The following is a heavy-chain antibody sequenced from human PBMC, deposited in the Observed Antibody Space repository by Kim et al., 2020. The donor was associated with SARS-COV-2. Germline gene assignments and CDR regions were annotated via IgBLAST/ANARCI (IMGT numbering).Heavy chain of an antibody. CDR3: SRCGWSSGWLFNWFGP. J-gene: IGHJ5*02. V-gene: IGHV3-20*01. CDR2: INWNSGST. D-gene: IGHD6-19*01. Sequence: GGSLRLSCAASGFTVFTYGICCMRQAPRKGLEWVSGINWNSGSTGYADSLKGRFTISSDNAKNSLYLQMNSLSAEDTALYHCSRCGWSSGWLFNWFGPGGPGALVTVSS. CDR1: GFTVFTYG.